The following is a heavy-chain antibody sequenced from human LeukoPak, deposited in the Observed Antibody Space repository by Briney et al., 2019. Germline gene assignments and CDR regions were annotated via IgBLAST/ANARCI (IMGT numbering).Heavy chain of an antibody. D-gene: IGHD1-26*01. Sequence: SETLSLTCAVYGGSFSGYYWSWIRQPPGKGLEWIGEISHSGSTNYNPSLKSRVTISVDTSKNQFSLKLSSVTAADTAVYYCASSSSGSADYWGQGTLVTVSS. J-gene: IGHJ4*02. CDR1: GGSFSGYY. CDR2: ISHSGST. CDR3: ASSSSGSADY. V-gene: IGHV4-34*01.